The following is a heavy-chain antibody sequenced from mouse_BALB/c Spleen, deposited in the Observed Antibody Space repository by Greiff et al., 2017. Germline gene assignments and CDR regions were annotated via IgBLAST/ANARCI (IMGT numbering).Heavy chain of an antibody. CDR2: INPYNDGT. Sequence: VQLQQSGPELVKPGASVKMSCKASGYTFTSYVMHWVKQKPGQGLEWIGYINPYNDGTKYNEKFKGKATLTSDKSSSTAYMELSSLTSEDSAVYYCARKCGNYQYYFDYWGQGTTLTVSS. CDR3: ARKCGNYQYYFDY. V-gene: IGHV1-14*01. D-gene: IGHD2-10*02. CDR1: GYTFTSYV. J-gene: IGHJ2*01.